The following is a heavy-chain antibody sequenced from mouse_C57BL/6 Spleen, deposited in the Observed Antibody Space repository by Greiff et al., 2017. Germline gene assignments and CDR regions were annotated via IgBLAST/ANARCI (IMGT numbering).Heavy chain of an antibody. CDR1: GYTFTSYW. CDR2: IDPNSGGT. Sequence: QVQLQQPGAELVKPGASVKLSCKASGYTFTSYWLHWVKQRPGRGLEWIGRIDPNSGGTKYNEKFKSKATLTVDKPSSTAYMQLSSLTSADSAVYYCARLYYYGSRHYAMDYWGQGTSVTVSS. CDR3: ARLYYYGSRHYAMDY. D-gene: IGHD1-1*01. J-gene: IGHJ4*01. V-gene: IGHV1-72*01.